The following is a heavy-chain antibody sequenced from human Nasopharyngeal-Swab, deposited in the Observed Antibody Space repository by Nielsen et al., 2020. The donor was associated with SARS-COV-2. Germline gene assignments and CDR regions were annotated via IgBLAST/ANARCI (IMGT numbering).Heavy chain of an antibody. D-gene: IGHD6-13*01. CDR1: GFTFSSYS. CDR2: ISSSSSTI. CDR3: ARDRVYSSSWYNYYGMDV. J-gene: IGHJ6*02. Sequence: ESLKIPCAASGFTFSSYSMNLVRQAPGKGLEWVSYISSSSSTIYYADSVKGRFTISRDNAKNLLYLQMNSLRDEDTAVYYCARDRVYSSSWYNYYGMDVWGQGTTVTVSS. V-gene: IGHV3-48*02.